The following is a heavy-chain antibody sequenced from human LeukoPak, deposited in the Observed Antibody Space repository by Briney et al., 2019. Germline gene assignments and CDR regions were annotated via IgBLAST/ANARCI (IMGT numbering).Heavy chain of an antibody. J-gene: IGHJ4*02. V-gene: IGHV3-21*01. CDR3: AREPTVTTGLNFDY. CDR2: ISSSSSYI. Sequence: GGSLRLSCAASGYTFSSYSMNRVRQAPGKGLEWVSSISSSSSYIYYADSVKGRFTISRDNAKNSLYLQMNSLRAEDTAVYYCAREPTVTTGLNFDYWGQGTLVTVSS. D-gene: IGHD4-17*01. CDR1: GYTFSSYS.